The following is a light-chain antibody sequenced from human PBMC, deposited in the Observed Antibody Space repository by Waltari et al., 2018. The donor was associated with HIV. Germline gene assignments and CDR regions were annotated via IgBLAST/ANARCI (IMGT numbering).Light chain of an antibody. J-gene: IGLJ1*01. CDR3: KSKTSSSTPCV. CDR2: DVS. Sequence: QSALPQPPSVPGSPGESITISCTRTSSNVGGHNSAASYQQHPGKAPKLIIYDVSNRPSGVPYRFSGSKSGNTASLTISGLQAEDEADYYCKSKTSSSTPCVFGTGTKVTVL. V-gene: IGLV2-14*03. CDR1: SSNVGGHNS.